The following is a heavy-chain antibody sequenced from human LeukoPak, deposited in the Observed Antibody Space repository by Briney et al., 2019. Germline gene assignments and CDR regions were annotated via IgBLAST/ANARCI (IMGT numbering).Heavy chain of an antibody. J-gene: IGHJ5*02. CDR1: GGSISSGGYY. CDR3: ARVVVVAATPYWFDP. V-gene: IGHV4-31*03. Sequence: PSQTLSLTCTVSGGSISSGGYYWSWIRQHPGKGLEWIGYIYYSGSTYYNPSLKSRVTISVDTSKNQFSLKLSSVTAADTAVYYCARVVVVAATPYWFDPWGQGTLVTVSP. CDR2: IYYSGST. D-gene: IGHD2-15*01.